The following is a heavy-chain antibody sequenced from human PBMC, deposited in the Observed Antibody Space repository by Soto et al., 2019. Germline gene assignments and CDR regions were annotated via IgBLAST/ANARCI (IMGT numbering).Heavy chain of an antibody. CDR3: ARVHRQWLPWAGGY. D-gene: IGHD6-19*01. Sequence: QVPLVQSGAEVKKPGASVKVSCKASGYTFTSYDINWVRQATGQGLEWRGWMNPNSGNTGYAQKFQGRVTMTRNTSISTAYMDLSSLRSEDTAVYYCARVHRQWLPWAGGYWGQGTLVTVSS. V-gene: IGHV1-8*01. CDR1: GYTFTSYD. J-gene: IGHJ4*02. CDR2: MNPNSGNT.